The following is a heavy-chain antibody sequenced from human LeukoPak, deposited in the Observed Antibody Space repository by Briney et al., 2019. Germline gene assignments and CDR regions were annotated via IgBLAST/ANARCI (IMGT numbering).Heavy chain of an antibody. CDR3: ARNYGDYGGDYFDY. D-gene: IGHD4-17*01. V-gene: IGHV3-21*01. CDR1: GFTFSSFS. J-gene: IGHJ4*02. Sequence: GGSLRLSCAASGFTFSSFSMNWVRQAPGKGLEWVSSITTGSRYIYYVDSVKGRFTISRDNAKNSLYLQMNSLRADDTAVYYCARNYGDYGGDYFDYWGQGTLVTVSS. CDR2: ITTGSRYI.